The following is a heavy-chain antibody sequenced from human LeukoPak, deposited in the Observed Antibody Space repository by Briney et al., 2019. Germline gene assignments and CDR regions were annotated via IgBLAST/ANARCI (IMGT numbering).Heavy chain of an antibody. CDR3: ARGHFRRTYGSGSYYPNYFDY. D-gene: IGHD3-10*01. CDR2: ISGYNGNT. V-gene: IGHV1-8*03. CDR1: GYTFTSYG. Sequence: ASVKVSCKASGYTFTSYGISWVRQAPGQGLEWMGWISGYNGNTGYAQKFQGRVTITRNTSISTAYMELSSLRSEDTAVYYCARGHFRRTYGSGSYYPNYFDYWGQGTLVTVSS. J-gene: IGHJ4*02.